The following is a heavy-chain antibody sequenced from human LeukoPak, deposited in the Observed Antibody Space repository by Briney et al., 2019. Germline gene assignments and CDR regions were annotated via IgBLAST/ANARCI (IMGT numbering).Heavy chain of an antibody. Sequence: PSETLSLTCTVSGYSISSGYYWGWIRQPPGKGLEWIGSIYHSGSTYYNPSLKSRVTISVDTSKNQFSLKLSSVTAADTAVYYCARDEIVVVTAIDAFDIWGQGTMVTVSS. V-gene: IGHV4-38-2*02. CDR2: IYHSGST. J-gene: IGHJ3*02. D-gene: IGHD2-21*02. CDR3: ARDEIVVVTAIDAFDI. CDR1: GYSISSGYY.